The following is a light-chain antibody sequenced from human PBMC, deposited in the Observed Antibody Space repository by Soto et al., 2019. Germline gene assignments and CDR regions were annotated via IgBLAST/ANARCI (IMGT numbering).Light chain of an antibody. Sequence: DIVMTQSPGSLAVSLGERATISCRSSQSVSSNLAWYQQKPGQAPRLLIYGASTRATGIPARFSGSGSGTDFTLTISSLQPEDFATYYCLQDYNYPRTFGQGTKVDIK. V-gene: IGKV3-15*01. CDR3: LQDYNYPRT. J-gene: IGKJ1*01. CDR2: GAS. CDR1: QSVSSN.